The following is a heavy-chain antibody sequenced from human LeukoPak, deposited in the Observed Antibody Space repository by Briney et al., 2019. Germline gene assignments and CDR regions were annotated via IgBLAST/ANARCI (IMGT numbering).Heavy chain of an antibody. J-gene: IGHJ5*02. D-gene: IGHD4-23*01. CDR3: ARHGGTYGGNSVGLNWFDP. V-gene: IGHV4-59*08. CDR2: IYYSGNT. CDR1: GGSISSYY. Sequence: ASETLSLTCTVSGGSISSYYWSWIRQPPGKRLEWIGYIYYSGNTNYNPSLKSRVTISVDTSKRQFSLKLISVTAADTAVYYCARHGGTYGGNSVGLNWFDPWGQGTLVTVSS.